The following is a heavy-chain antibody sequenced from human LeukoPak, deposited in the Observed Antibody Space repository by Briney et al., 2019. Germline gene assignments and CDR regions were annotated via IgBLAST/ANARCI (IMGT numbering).Heavy chain of an antibody. V-gene: IGHV3-7*01. CDR3: ARALSGVTGYTYGRGIDY. CDR1: GFIFSTYW. D-gene: IGHD5-18*01. Sequence: GGSLRLSCAVSGFIFSTYWMSWVRQAPGKGVEWVANIKEDGSKKYYVDSVKGGVTISRENAQNSLDLQMNSLRAEDTPVYYCARALSGVTGYTYGRGIDYWGQGTLVTVSS. J-gene: IGHJ4*02. CDR2: IKEDGSKK.